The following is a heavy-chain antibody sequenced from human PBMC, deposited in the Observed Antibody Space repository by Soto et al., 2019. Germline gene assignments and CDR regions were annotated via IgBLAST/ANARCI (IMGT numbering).Heavy chain of an antibody. CDR2: IRSKANSYAT. CDR3: SLLEWSLFNIMDV. J-gene: IGHJ6*02. CDR1: GFTFSGSA. Sequence: GGSLRLSCAASGFTFSGSAMHWVRQASGKGLEWVGRIRSKANSYATAYAASVKGRFTISRDDSKNTAYLQMNSLKTEDTAVYYCSLLEWSLFNIMDVWGQGTTVTVSS. D-gene: IGHD3-3*01. V-gene: IGHV3-73*01.